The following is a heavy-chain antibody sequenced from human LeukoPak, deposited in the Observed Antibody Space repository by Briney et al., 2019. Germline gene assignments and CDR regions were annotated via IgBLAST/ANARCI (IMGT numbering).Heavy chain of an antibody. D-gene: IGHD4-17*01. V-gene: IGHV7-4-1*02. CDR2: INTNTGNP. CDR1: GYTFTSYA. Sequence: ASVNVSFKASGYTFTSYAMNWVRQAPGQGLEWMGWINTNTGNPTYAQGFTGRFVFSLDTSVSTAYLQISSLKAEDTAVYYCASGPTVTYVALWGQGTLVTVSS. CDR3: ASGPTVTYVAL. J-gene: IGHJ4*02.